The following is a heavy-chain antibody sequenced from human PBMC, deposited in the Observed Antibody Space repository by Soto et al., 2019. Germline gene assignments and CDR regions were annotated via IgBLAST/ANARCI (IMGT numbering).Heavy chain of an antibody. CDR3: ARDEGYCFSTNCHSRGAATSGRYYYSALDV. Sequence: QVQLVQSGAEVKKPGASVKVSCKASGYTFNNYGISWVRHAPGQGLEWMGWISTYNGYTIYGQTFQGRVTMTTDTSTTTAYMELRSLRSDDTAVYYCARDEGYCFSTNCHSRGAATSGRYYYSALDVWGHGTTVTVSS. CDR1: GYTFNNYG. D-gene: IGHD2-2*01. V-gene: IGHV1-18*01. CDR2: ISTYNGYT. J-gene: IGHJ6*02.